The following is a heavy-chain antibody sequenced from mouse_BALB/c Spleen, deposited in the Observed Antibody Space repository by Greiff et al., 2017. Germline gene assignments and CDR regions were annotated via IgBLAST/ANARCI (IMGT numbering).Heavy chain of an antibody. J-gene: IGHJ2*01. CDR3: ARGGAYYDYSDY. V-gene: IGHV5-6-5*01. D-gene: IGHD2-4*01. CDR2: ISSGGST. Sequence: DVMLVESGGGLVKPGGSLKLSCAASGFTFSSYAMSWVRQTPEKRLEWVASISSGGSTYYPDSVKGRFTISRDNARNILYLQMSSLRSEDTAMYYCARGGAYYDYSDYWGQGTTLTVSS. CDR1: GFTFSSYA.